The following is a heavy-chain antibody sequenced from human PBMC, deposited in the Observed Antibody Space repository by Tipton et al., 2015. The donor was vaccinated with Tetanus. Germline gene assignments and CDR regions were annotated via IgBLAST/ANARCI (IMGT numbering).Heavy chain of an antibody. CDR3: ARHGDNAYFDY. D-gene: IGHD4-17*01. J-gene: IGHJ4*02. CDR2: IYSMGST. CDR1: GGSISNYY. V-gene: IGHV4-4*07. Sequence: TLSLTCTVSGGSISNYYWSWIRQPAGKGLEWIGRIYSMGSTKYNPSLKSRLTMSVDTSKNQFSLKLNSMAAADPAVYYCARHGDNAYFDYWGQGTLVTVSS.